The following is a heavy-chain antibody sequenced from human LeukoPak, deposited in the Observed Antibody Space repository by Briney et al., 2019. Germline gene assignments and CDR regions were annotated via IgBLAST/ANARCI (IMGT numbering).Heavy chain of an antibody. V-gene: IGHV3-48*03. Sequence: PGGSLRLSCAASGFTFSSYGMNWVRQAPGKGLEWVSYISSSSSTIYYADSVKGRFTITRDNAKNSLYLQMNSLRVEDTAVYYCARGLWFGELSRNWFDPWGQGTLVTVSS. J-gene: IGHJ5*02. CDR1: GFTFSSYG. CDR2: ISSSSSTI. D-gene: IGHD3-10*01. CDR3: ARGLWFGELSRNWFDP.